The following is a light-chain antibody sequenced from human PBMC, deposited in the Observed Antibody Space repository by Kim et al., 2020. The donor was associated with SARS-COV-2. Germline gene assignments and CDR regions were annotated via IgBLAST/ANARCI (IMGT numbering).Light chain of an antibody. V-gene: IGLV3-19*01. Sequence: SSALTQDPAVSVALGQTVRITCQGDSLRSYYASWYQQKPGQAPILVVYAKTNRPSGIPDRFSGSSSGNTASLTITGAQAEDEADYYCNSRDSSGNHVVFGGGTQLTVL. CDR1: SLRSYY. CDR2: AKT. CDR3: NSRDSSGNHVV. J-gene: IGLJ2*01.